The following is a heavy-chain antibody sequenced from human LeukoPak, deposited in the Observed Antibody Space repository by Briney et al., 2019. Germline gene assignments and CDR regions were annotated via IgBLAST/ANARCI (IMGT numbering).Heavy chain of an antibody. Sequence: SETLSLTCNVSGGSVISSSYFWGWIRQPPGKGLEWIGSIFYSGTSYYNPSLKSRVTISVDTSKNQFSLKLSSVTAADTAVYYCARGAGIAAPSDYWGQGTLVTVSS. CDR1: GGSVISSSYF. J-gene: IGHJ4*02. V-gene: IGHV4-39*07. CDR2: IFYSGTS. D-gene: IGHD6-13*01. CDR3: ARGAGIAAPSDY.